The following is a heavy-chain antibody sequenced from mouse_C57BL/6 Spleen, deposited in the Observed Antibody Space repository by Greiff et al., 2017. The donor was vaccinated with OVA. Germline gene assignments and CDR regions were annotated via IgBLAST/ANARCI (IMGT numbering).Heavy chain of an antibody. CDR1: GYTFTSYW. J-gene: IGHJ2*01. V-gene: IGHV1-7*01. CDR3: AREDSSEYFDY. Sequence: QVHVKQSGAELAKPGASVKLSCKASGYTFTSYWMHWVKQRPGQGLEWIGYINPSSGYTKYNQKFKDKATLTADKSSSTAYMQLSSLTYEDSAVYYCAREDSSEYFDYWGQGTTLTVSS. CDR2: INPSSGYT. D-gene: IGHD3-2*02.